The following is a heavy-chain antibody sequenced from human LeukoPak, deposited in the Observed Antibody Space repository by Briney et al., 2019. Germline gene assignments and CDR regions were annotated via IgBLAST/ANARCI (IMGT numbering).Heavy chain of an antibody. Sequence: GGSLRLSCAASGFTFSSYAMSWVRQAPGKGLEWVSAISGSGGSTYYADSVKGRFTISRDNSKNTLYLQMNSLRAEDTAVYYCATYYYGSGSYYNPFDYWGQGTLVTVCS. J-gene: IGHJ4*02. CDR1: GFTFSSYA. CDR2: ISGSGGST. D-gene: IGHD3-10*01. CDR3: ATYYYGSGSYYNPFDY. V-gene: IGHV3-23*01.